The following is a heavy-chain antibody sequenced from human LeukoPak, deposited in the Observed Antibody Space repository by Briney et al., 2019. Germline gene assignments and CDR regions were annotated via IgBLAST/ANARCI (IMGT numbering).Heavy chain of an antibody. CDR1: GCTFTTYS. D-gene: IGHD5-24*01. J-gene: IGHJ6*02. Sequence: GGTLTLSCAAYGCTFTTYSMSWVRQPPGKGLEWVASISPSSSYKYYPDSVKGRFTISRDNAKNSLYLQMTSLRAEDTALYYCARDRNYLAPSYYYYGMDVWGQGTTVTVSS. CDR2: ISPSSSYK. CDR3: ARDRNYLAPSYYYYGMDV. V-gene: IGHV3-21*01.